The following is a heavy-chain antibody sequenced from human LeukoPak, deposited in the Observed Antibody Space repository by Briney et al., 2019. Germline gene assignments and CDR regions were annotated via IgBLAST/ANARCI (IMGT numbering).Heavy chain of an antibody. CDR3: ARGIIAAAARDAFDI. CDR2: IYHSGSI. D-gene: IGHD6-13*01. Sequence: PSETLSLTCTVSGYYISNGYFWGWIRQPPGKGLECIGTIYHSGSIYYNPSLKGRVTISVDTSKNQFSLKLSSVTAADTAVYYCARGIIAAAARDAFDIWGQGTMVTVSS. CDR1: GYYISNGYF. V-gene: IGHV4-38-2*02. J-gene: IGHJ3*02.